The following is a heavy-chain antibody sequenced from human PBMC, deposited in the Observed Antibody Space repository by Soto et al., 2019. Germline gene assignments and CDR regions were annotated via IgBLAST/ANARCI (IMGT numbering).Heavy chain of an antibody. J-gene: IGHJ5*02. D-gene: IGHD6-13*01. CDR1: GFTFSDYY. Sequence: PRLSCAASGFTFSDYYMSWIRQAPGKGLEWVSYISSSSSYTNYADSVKGRFIISRDNAKNSLYLQMNSLRAEDTAVYYCAREIRPAHSSSWRNWFDPWGQGTLVTVSS. CDR2: ISSSSSYT. V-gene: IGHV3-11*06. CDR3: AREIRPAHSSSWRNWFDP.